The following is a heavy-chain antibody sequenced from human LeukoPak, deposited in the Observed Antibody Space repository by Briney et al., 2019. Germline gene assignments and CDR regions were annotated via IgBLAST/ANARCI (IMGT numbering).Heavy chain of an antibody. CDR1: GFTFSSYV. D-gene: IGHD1-26*01. J-gene: IGHJ4*02. Sequence: GGSLRLSCAASGFTFSSYVMTWVRQAPGKGLEWVSGISGSGGATYYADSVKGRFTISRDNSKNTLFLQMNSLRAEDTAVYYCAKDHLPLVGATTYWGQGTLVTVSS. V-gene: IGHV3-23*01. CDR3: AKDHLPLVGATTY. CDR2: ISGSGGAT.